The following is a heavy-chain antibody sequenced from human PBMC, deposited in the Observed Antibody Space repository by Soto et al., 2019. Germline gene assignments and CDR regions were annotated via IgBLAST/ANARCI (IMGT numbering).Heavy chain of an antibody. D-gene: IGHD3-10*01. CDR2: ISAYNGNT. V-gene: IGHV1-18*04. J-gene: IGHJ6*02. CDR1: GYTFTSYC. Sequence: ASVKVSCKASGYTFTSYCISWVRQAPGQGLEWMGWISAYNGNTNYAQKLQGRVTMTTDTSTSTAYMELRSLRSDDTAVYYCARTRDYYGSGRHGYYYGMDVWGQGTTVTVSS. CDR3: ARTRDYYGSGRHGYYYGMDV.